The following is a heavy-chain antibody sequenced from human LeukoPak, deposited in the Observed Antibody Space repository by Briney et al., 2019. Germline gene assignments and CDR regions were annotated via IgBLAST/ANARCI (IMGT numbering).Heavy chain of an antibody. J-gene: IGHJ4*02. Sequence: PGGSLRLSCAASGFTFSTYAMIWVRQAPGKGLEWVSGISGSGGITYYADSVKGRFTISRDNSKNTLYLQMNSLRADDTAVYYCAKDRPIDGGWLLMFDYWGQGTLVTVSS. CDR3: AKDRPIDGGWLLMFDY. D-gene: IGHD4-23*01. V-gene: IGHV3-23*01. CDR1: GFTFSTYA. CDR2: ISGSGGIT.